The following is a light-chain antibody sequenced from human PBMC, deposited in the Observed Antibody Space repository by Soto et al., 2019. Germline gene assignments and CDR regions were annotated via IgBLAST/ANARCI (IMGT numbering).Light chain of an antibody. V-gene: IGLV2-23*01. Sequence: QSALTQPASVSGSPGQSITISCTGTFSDIGSYNLVSWYQQHPDTAPKLMIYEDTKRPSGVSNRFSGSKSGYTASLTISGLQAEDEADYYCCSYAGSSTVVFGGGTKLTVL. CDR1: FSDIGSYNL. CDR2: EDT. J-gene: IGLJ2*01. CDR3: CSYAGSSTVV.